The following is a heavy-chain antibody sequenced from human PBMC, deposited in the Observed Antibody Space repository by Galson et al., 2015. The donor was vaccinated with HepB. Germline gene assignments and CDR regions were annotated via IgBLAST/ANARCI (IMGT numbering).Heavy chain of an antibody. CDR1: GYNFSTYW. Sequence: QSGAEVKKPGESLKISCQGSGYNFSTYWIAWVRQMPGKGLEWMGIIYPGDSDIRKRASFQGQVTISADKSISTAYLQWSSLKASDTAMYYCARHRDHDFRSDHYKGYYYAMDLWGQGTTVTVSS. CDR3: ARHRDHDFRSDHYKGYYYAMDL. J-gene: IGHJ6*02. D-gene: IGHD3-3*01. V-gene: IGHV5-51*01. CDR2: IYPGDSDI.